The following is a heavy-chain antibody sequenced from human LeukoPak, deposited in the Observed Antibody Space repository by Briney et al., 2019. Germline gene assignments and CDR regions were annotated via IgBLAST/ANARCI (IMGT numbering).Heavy chain of an antibody. D-gene: IGHD3-9*01. V-gene: IGHV3-30*18. CDR2: ISYDGSNR. CDR3: AKEYDDILTGYSGGFDY. CDR1: GFTFSSYG. Sequence: GGSLRLSCAASGFTFSSYGMHWVRQAPGKGLEWVAVISYDGSNRYYADSVKGRFTISRDNSKNTLYLQMNSLRAEDTAVYYCAKEYDDILTGYSGGFDYWGQGTLVTVSS. J-gene: IGHJ4*02.